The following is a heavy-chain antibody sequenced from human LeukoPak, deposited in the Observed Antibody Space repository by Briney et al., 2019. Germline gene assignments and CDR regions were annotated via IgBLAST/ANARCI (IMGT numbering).Heavy chain of an antibody. CDR3: AKDYSSVGYYYYGMDV. D-gene: IGHD6-19*01. CDR1: GFTFSSYD. Sequence: GGSLRLSCAASGFTFSSYDMHWVRQAAGKGLEWVSAIGTAGDTYYPGSVKGRFTISRENAKNSLYLQMNSLRAGDTAVYYCAKDYSSVGYYYYGMDVWGKGTTVTVSS. J-gene: IGHJ6*04. V-gene: IGHV3-13*01. CDR2: IGTAGDT.